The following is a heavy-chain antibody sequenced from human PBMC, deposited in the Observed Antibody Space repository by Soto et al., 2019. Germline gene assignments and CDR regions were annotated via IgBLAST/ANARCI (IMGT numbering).Heavy chain of an antibody. CDR1: GFTFSRYW. D-gene: IGHD5-18*01. CDR2: IKQDGTEK. V-gene: IGHV3-7*01. J-gene: IGHJ3*02. CDR3: ARGDTPMITGMDSFDI. Sequence: GGSLRLSCAASGFTFSRYWMNWVRQTPGKGLEWVANIKQDGTEKNYVDSVKGRFTISRDNARKSLYLQMDSLRAEDTAVYFCARGDTPMITGMDSFDIWGQGTMVTVSS.